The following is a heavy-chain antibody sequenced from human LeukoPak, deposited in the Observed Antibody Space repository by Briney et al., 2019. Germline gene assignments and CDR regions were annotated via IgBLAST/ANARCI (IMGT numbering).Heavy chain of an antibody. CDR2: INHSGST. Sequence: SEALSLTCTVSGDSISSGDYYWSWIRQPPGKGLEWIGEINHSGSTNYNPSLKSRVTISVDTSKNQFSLKLSSVTAADTAVYYCARTRGGVVTRVRNYYYYYMDVWGKGTTVTISS. J-gene: IGHJ6*03. CDR3: ARTRGGVVTRVRNYYYYYMDV. CDR1: GDSISSGDYY. D-gene: IGHD4-23*01. V-gene: IGHV4-39*07.